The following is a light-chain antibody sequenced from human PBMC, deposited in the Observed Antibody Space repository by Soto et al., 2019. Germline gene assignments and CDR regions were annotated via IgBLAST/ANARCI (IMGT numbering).Light chain of an antibody. CDR1: QNINNY. V-gene: IGKV1-33*01. CDR3: QQYDNLFT. J-gene: IGKJ5*01. CDR2: DAS. Sequence: DIQMTQSPSSLSASVGDRVTITCQASQNINNYLNWYQQKPGRAPKLLIYDASNLEAGVPSRFSGGGSGTDFTFTISSLQPEDIATYYCQQYDNLFTFGQGTRLEIK.